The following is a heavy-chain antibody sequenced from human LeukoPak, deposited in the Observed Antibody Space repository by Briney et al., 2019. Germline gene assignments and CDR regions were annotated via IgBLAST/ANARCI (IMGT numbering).Heavy chain of an antibody. Sequence: SQTLSLTCTGSGGSISSGSYYWSWIRQPAGKGLEWIGRIYTSGSTNYNPSLKSRVTISVDTSKNQFSLKLSSVTAAGTAVYYCARDRLGDLDYWGQGTLVTVSS. CDR2: IYTSGST. D-gene: IGHD3-16*01. J-gene: IGHJ4*02. V-gene: IGHV4-61*02. CDR3: ARDRLGDLDY. CDR1: GGSISSGSYY.